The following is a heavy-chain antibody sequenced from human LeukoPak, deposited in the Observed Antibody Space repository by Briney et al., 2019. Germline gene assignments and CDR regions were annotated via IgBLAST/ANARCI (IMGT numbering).Heavy chain of an antibody. J-gene: IGHJ5*02. D-gene: IGHD5-24*01. V-gene: IGHV6-1*01. CDR1: GDGVSSNSAS. CDR2: TYYRSKWYN. Sequence: SHTLSLSCAISGDGVSSNSASWNWIRQSPSRGLEWLGRTYYRSKWYNDYAVSVESRITINPDTSKNQFSLQLNSVTPEDTAVYYCARADGDRDGYNFWFDPWGQGTLVTVSS. CDR3: ARADGDRDGYNFWFDP.